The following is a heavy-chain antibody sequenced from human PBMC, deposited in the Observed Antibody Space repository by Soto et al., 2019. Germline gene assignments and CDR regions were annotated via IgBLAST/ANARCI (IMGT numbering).Heavy chain of an antibody. CDR2: MSSRSLTI. CDR3: ARGGSSSDNGMDV. Sequence: EVQLVESGGGLVQPGGSLRVSCAASGFTFSTYSMNWVRQAPGKGLEWVSYMSSRSLTIYYTDSAKGRFTISRDNAKNSLYLQMNSLRDEDTAVYYCARGGSSSDNGMDVWGQGTTVTVSS. CDR1: GFTFSTYS. D-gene: IGHD6-6*01. J-gene: IGHJ6*02. V-gene: IGHV3-48*02.